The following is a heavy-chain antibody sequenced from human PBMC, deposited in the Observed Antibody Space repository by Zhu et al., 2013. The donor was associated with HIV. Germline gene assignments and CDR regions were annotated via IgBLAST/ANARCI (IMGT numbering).Heavy chain of an antibody. D-gene: IGHD3-10*01. CDR2: IIPIFGIA. V-gene: IGHV1-69*12. J-gene: IGHJ5*02. CDR1: GGTFSSYA. CDR3: ARSDTMVRGVRGNWFDP. Sequence: QVQLVQSGAEVKKPGSSVNVSCKASGGTFSSYAISWVRQAPGQGLEWMGWIIPIFGIANYAQKFQGRVTITADESTSTAYMELSSLRSEDTAVYYCARSDTMVRGVRGNWFDPWAREPWSPSPQ.